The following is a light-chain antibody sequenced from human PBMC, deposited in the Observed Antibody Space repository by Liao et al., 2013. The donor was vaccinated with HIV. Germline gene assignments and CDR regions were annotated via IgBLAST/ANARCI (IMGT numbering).Light chain of an antibody. CDR2: QDV. CDR3: QAWDSSTNYV. CDR1: NLGSKY. V-gene: IGLV3-1*01. J-gene: IGLJ1*01. Sequence: SYDLTQPPSVSVSPGQTADITCSGDNLGSKYVTWFQQRPGQSPVVVIFQDVKRPSGIPERFSASNSGDTATLTIRGTQALDEADYYCQAWDSSTNYVFGTGTQVTVL.